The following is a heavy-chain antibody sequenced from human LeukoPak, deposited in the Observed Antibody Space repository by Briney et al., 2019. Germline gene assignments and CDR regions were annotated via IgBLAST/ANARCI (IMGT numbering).Heavy chain of an antibody. V-gene: IGHV4-59*01. CDR3: ARRDTGSDFDY. CDR2: IHYTGST. D-gene: IGHD5-18*01. J-gene: IGHJ4*02. Sequence: PSETLSLTCSVSGGSISSYYWTWIRQPPGKGLEWIGYIHYTGSTNYNPSPKSRLTISLDTSKNQFSLKLSSVTAADTAVYYCARRDTGSDFDYWGQGTLVTVSS. CDR1: GGSISSYY.